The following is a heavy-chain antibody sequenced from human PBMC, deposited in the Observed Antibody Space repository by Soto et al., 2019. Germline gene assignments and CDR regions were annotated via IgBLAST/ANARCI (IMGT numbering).Heavy chain of an antibody. D-gene: IGHD3-10*01. CDR2: IYWDDDK. J-gene: IGHJ5*02. CDR1: GFSLSTSGVG. Sequence: QITLKESGPTLMKPTQTLTLTCTFSGFSLSTSGVGVGWIRQPPGKALEWLALIYWDDDKRYSPSLKSRLTITKDTSKNQVVLIMTNMDPVYTATYYCAHSSVTMVRGITPFDPWGQGTLVTVSS. CDR3: AHSSVTMVRGITPFDP. V-gene: IGHV2-5*02.